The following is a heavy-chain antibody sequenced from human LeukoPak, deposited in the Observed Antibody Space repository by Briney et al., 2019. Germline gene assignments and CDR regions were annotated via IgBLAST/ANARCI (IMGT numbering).Heavy chain of an antibody. J-gene: IGHJ4*02. CDR1: DDSISDYY. CDR2: FYNSGRS. D-gene: IGHD5-12*01. Sequence: PSETLSLTCTVSDDSISDYYRGWIRQPPGKGLEWIGYFYNSGRSTYNPSLKSRVTISADTSKNHFSLKLNSVTTADTAVYYCTRGAGWLSDYWGQGILVTVSS. CDR3: TRGAGWLSDY. V-gene: IGHV4-59*01.